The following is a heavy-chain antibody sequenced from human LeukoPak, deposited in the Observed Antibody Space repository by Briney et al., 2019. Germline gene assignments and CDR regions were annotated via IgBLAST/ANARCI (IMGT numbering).Heavy chain of an antibody. J-gene: IGHJ4*02. D-gene: IGHD4-17*01. CDR3: AIGRTTVTRFDY. CDR1: GFTFSSYA. V-gene: IGHV3-23*01. Sequence: GGSLRLSCAASGFTFSSYAMSWVRQAPGKGLEWVSAISGSGGSAYYADSVKGRFTISRDNSKNTLYLQMNSLRAEDTAVYYCAIGRTTVTRFDYWGQGTLVTVSS. CDR2: ISGSGGSA.